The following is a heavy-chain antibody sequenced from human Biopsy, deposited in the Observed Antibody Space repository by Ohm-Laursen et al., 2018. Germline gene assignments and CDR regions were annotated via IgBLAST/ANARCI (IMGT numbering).Heavy chain of an antibody. CDR3: ARHAPSYSGSYWRYFDL. CDR2: IYYTGST. J-gene: IGHJ2*01. Sequence: TLPLTCTVSGGFISSYYWSWIRQPPGKGLEWIGYIYYTGSTNYNPSLKSRVTISVDTSMNHLSLRLTSVTAADTAVYYCARHAPSYSGSYWRYFDLWGRGTLVTVSS. D-gene: IGHD1-26*01. V-gene: IGHV4-59*08. CDR1: GGFISSYY.